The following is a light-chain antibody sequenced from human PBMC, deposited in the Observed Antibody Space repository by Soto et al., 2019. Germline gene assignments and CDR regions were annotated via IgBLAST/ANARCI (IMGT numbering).Light chain of an antibody. CDR1: QSLSSW. Sequence: DIQMTQSPSTLSASVGDRVTITCRASQSLSSWLAWYQQKPGKAPKLLIYDASSLESGVPSRFSGSGSGTELTLIISSLQPDDFATYYCQQYNSYTAFCQGTKVEIK. V-gene: IGKV1-5*01. CDR3: QQYNSYTA. J-gene: IGKJ1*01. CDR2: DAS.